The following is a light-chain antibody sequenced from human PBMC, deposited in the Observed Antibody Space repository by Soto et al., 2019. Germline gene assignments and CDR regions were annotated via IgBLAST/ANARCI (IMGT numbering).Light chain of an antibody. CDR1: SSNIGSNT. J-gene: IGLJ2*01. CDR3: SSFAVSPVV. V-gene: IGLV1-44*01. CDR2: SNN. Sequence: QSVLTQPPSASGTPGQRVTISCSGSSSNIGSNTVTWYQQVPGTAPKLLIYSNNQRPSGVPDRFSGSKSGTSASLAISGLQSEDEADYYCSSFAVSPVVFGGGTKLTVL.